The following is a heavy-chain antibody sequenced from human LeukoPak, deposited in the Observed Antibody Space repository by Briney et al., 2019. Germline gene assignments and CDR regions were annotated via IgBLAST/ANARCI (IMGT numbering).Heavy chain of an antibody. V-gene: IGHV1-46*01. CDR3: ARGPYYYDSPTGWFDP. Sequence: EASVKVSCKASGYTFTSYYMHWVRQAPGQGLEWMGIINPSGGSTSYAQKFQGRVTMTRDTSTSTVYMELSSLRSEDTAVYYCARGPYYYDSPTGWFDPWGQGTLVTVSS. CDR2: INPSGGST. CDR1: GYTFTSYY. J-gene: IGHJ5*02. D-gene: IGHD3-22*01.